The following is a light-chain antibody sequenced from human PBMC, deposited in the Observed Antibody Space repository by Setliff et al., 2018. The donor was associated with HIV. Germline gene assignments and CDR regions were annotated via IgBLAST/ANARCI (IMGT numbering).Light chain of an antibody. Sequence: QSVLTQPRSVSGSPGQSVTISCTGTSSDVGNYNYVSWYQQHPGKAPKIMIYDVSKRPSGVPDRFSGYKSGNTASLTISGLQAEDEADYYCCSYAGSYTLGVFGTGTKVTVL. CDR3: CSYAGSYTLGV. J-gene: IGLJ1*01. V-gene: IGLV2-11*01. CDR1: SSDVGNYNY. CDR2: DVS.